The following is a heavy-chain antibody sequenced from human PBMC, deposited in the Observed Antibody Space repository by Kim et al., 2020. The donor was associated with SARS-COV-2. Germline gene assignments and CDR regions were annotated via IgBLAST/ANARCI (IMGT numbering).Heavy chain of an antibody. J-gene: IGHJ4*02. CDR1: GFTFSSSE. CDR2: ISGSGHTK. Sequence: GGSLRLSCVGSGFTFSSSEFHWVRQAPGKGLEWVSQISGSGHTKNYAPSVKGRFIVARDNAKNSLYLEMNILRAEDTAMYYCAREGLLWSRPFDYWGQGTLVPVSS. D-gene: IGHD3-10*01. CDR3: AREGLLWSRPFDY. V-gene: IGHV3-48*03.